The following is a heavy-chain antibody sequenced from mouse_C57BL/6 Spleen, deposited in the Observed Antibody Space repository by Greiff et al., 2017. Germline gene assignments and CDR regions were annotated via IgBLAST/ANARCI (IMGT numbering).Heavy chain of an antibody. V-gene: IGHV5-17*01. CDR2: ISSGSSTI. J-gene: IGHJ4*01. Sequence: EVKLVEPGGGLVKPGGSLTLSCAASGFTFSDYGMHWVRQAPEKGLEWVAYISSGSSTIYYADTVKGRFTISRDNAKNTLFLQMTSLRSEDTAMYYCASDGNYVGYAMDYWGQGTSVPVSS. CDR3: ASDGNYVGYAMDY. CDR1: GFTFSDYG. D-gene: IGHD2-1*01.